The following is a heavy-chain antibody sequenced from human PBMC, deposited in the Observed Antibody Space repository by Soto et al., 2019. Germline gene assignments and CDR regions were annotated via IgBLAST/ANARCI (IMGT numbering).Heavy chain of an antibody. V-gene: IGHV3-21*01. D-gene: IGHD2-2*02. J-gene: IGHJ6*02. CDR3: AREYTAWPLAYGLDV. CDR1: GFTFSTYS. CDR2: ISSRSDI. Sequence: GGSLRLSCVGSGFTFSTYSINWFRQAPGKGLEWVSSISSRSDIYYADSVKGRFTISRDNAKNSVSLQMNSLRAEDTAVYYCAREYTAWPLAYGLDVWGQGTTVTVSS.